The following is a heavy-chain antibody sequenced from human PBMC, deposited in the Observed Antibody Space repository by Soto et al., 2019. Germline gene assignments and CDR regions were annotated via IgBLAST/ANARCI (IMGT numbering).Heavy chain of an antibody. J-gene: IGHJ3*02. CDR3: ATFVEMATYVGAFDI. D-gene: IGHD5-12*01. CDR1: GYTFTSYY. Sequence: QVQLVQSGAEVKKPGASVKVSCKASGYTFTSYYMHWVRQAPGQGLEWMGIINPSGGSTSYAQKFQGRVTMTRDTSTSTVYMELSSLRSEDTAVYYCATFVEMATYVGAFDIWGQGTMVTVSS. V-gene: IGHV1-46*03. CDR2: INPSGGST.